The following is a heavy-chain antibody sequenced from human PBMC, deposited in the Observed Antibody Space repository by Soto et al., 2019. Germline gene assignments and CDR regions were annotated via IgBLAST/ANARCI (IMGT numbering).Heavy chain of an antibody. Sequence: QVQLVQSGDEMRKPGASVKVSCQASGYTFSNYGITWVRQAPGQGLEWMGWISAHNGNSNYAQSLQGRLTLTTDTSTSTAYMELRSLRSDDTAVYYCARDWYFYGSGSPNHMDVWGKGTTVSVSS. D-gene: IGHD3-10*01. CDR2: ISAHNGNS. CDR3: ARDWYFYGSGSPNHMDV. J-gene: IGHJ6*03. V-gene: IGHV1-18*01. CDR1: GYTFSNYG.